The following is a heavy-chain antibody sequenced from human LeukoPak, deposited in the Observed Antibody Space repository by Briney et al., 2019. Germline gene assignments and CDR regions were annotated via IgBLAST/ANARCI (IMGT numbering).Heavy chain of an antibody. J-gene: IGHJ5*02. Sequence: GGSLRLSCAASGLTFSGSTIHWVRQVYGKVLEWVGRSRSKPNRYATTYAASLKGRFIISRDDSKNTAYLQMSSLEIEDTAVYYCTGQAALVAAENWFDPWGQGTLVTVSS. D-gene: IGHD2-15*01. CDR3: TGQAALVAAENWFDP. CDR1: GLTFSGST. CDR2: SRSKPNRYAT. V-gene: IGHV3-73*01.